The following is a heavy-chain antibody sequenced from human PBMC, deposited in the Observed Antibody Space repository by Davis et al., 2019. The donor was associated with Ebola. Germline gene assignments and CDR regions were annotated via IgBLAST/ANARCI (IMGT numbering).Heavy chain of an antibody. V-gene: IGHV4-59*12. J-gene: IGHJ4*02. D-gene: IGHD2-15*01. CDR1: GGSISSYY. CDR2: IYYSGST. CDR3: ARGDVVVAATLDY. Sequence: SETLSLTCTVSGGSISSYYWSWIRQPPGKGLEWIGYIYYSGSTNYNPSLKSRVTISVDTSKNQFSLKLSSVTAADTAVYYCARGDVVVAATLDYWGQGTLVTVSS.